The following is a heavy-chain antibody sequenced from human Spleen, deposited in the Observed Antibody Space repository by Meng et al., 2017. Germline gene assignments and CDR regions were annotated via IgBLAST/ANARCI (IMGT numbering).Heavy chain of an antibody. Sequence: ASVKVSCKPSGYNFPDYYIHWVRRAPGQGLEWMGRINPKSGNTHYAQKFQARVTMTGDTSTSTAYMELSELRSDDTAMYYCARDEDISAAGKLFGDYWGQGTLVTVSS. CDR3: ARDEDISAAGKLFGDY. D-gene: IGHD6-25*01. V-gene: IGHV1-2*06. CDR2: INPKSGNT. J-gene: IGHJ4*02. CDR1: GYNFPDYY.